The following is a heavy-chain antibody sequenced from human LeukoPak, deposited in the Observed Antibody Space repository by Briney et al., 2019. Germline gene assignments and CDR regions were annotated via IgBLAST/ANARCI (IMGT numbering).Heavy chain of an antibody. CDR1: GFTFSSYA. Sequence: GGSLRLSCVASGFTFSSYAMSWVRQAPGKGLEWVSAISGSGGSTYYADSVKGRFTISRDNSKNTLYLQMSSLRAEDTAVYYCAKGPPTMIVVVITYFDYWGQGTLVTVSS. CDR3: AKGPPTMIVVVITYFDY. CDR2: ISGSGGST. J-gene: IGHJ4*02. D-gene: IGHD3-22*01. V-gene: IGHV3-23*01.